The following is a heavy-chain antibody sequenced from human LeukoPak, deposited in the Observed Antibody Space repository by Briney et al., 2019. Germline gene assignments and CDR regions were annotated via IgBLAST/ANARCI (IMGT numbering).Heavy chain of an antibody. D-gene: IGHD3-9*01. CDR3: ARGLSVLRYFDWLGRGERVFYYFDY. CDR2: ISGSGDST. Sequence: GGSLRLSCAASGFTFSNYAMRWVRQAPGKGLEWVSGISGSGDSTYYADSVKGRFTISRDNSKNTLYLQMNRPRAEDTAVYYCARGLSVLRYFDWLGRGERVFYYFDYWGQGTLVTVSS. J-gene: IGHJ4*02. V-gene: IGHV3-23*01. CDR1: GFTFSNYA.